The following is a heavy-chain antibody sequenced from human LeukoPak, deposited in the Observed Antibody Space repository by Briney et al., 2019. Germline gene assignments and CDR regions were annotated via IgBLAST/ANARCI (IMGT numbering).Heavy chain of an antibody. V-gene: IGHV1-69*13. CDR1: GGTFSSYA. J-gene: IGHJ4*02. CDR3: ARDRGLYCSGGSCSGNYFDY. Sequence: SVKVSCKASGGTFSSYAISWVRQAPGQGLEWMGGTIPIFGTANYAQKFQGRVTITADESTSTAYMELSSLRSEDTAVYYCARDRGLYCSGGSCSGNYFDYWGQGTLVTVSS. CDR2: TIPIFGTA. D-gene: IGHD2-15*01.